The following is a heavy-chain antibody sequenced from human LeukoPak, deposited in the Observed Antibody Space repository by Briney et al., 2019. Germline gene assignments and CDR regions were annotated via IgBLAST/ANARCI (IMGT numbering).Heavy chain of an antibody. D-gene: IGHD2-15*01. J-gene: IGHJ4*02. CDR1: GFTFSSYW. CDR2: IKQDGSEK. Sequence: GGSLRLSCAASGFTFSSYWMNWVRQAPGKGLEWVANIKQDGSEKYYVDSVKGRFTISRDTFRNTLYLQMDSLRAEDTALYYCARETSPGRATGFDYWGQGTLVTVSS. V-gene: IGHV3-7*01. CDR3: ARETSPGRATGFDY.